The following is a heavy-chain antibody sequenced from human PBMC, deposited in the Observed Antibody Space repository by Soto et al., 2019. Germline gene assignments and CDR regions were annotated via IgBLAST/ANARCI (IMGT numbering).Heavy chain of an antibody. Sequence: SETLSLTCTVSGGSISSSSYYWGWIRQPPGKGLEWIGSIYYSGSTYYNPSLKSRVTISVDTSKNQFSLKLSSVTAADTAVYYCARQNGYSSSWYAFDIWGQGTMVTVSS. J-gene: IGHJ3*02. D-gene: IGHD6-13*01. CDR3: ARQNGYSSSWYAFDI. CDR1: GGSISSSSYY. V-gene: IGHV4-39*01. CDR2: IYYSGST.